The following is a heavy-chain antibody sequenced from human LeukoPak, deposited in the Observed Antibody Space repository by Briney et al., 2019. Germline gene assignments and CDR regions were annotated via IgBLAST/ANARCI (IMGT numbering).Heavy chain of an antibody. D-gene: IGHD3-22*01. Sequence: GRSLRLSCAASGFTFDDYAMHWVRQAPGKGLEWVSSITWNSGSIDYADSVKGRFTISRDNAKHSLYLQMNSLRAEDMALYYCAKGTVSSGYYWVFEYWGQGTLVTVSS. CDR3: AKGTVSSGYYWVFEY. V-gene: IGHV3-9*03. CDR2: ITWNSGSI. J-gene: IGHJ4*02. CDR1: GFTFDDYA.